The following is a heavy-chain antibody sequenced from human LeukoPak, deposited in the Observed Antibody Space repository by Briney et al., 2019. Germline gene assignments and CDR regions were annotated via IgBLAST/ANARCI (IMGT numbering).Heavy chain of an antibody. J-gene: IGHJ4*02. V-gene: IGHV3-23*01. D-gene: IGHD3-22*01. CDR2: ISGSGGST. CDR3: AKEGPYYDSSGRLDY. Sequence: RGSLRLSCAASGFTFSSYAMSWVRQAPGKGLEWVSAISGSGGSTYYADSVKGRFTISRDNSKNTLYLQMNSLRAEGTAVYYCAKEGPYYDSSGRLDYWGQGTLVTVSS. CDR1: GFTFSSYA.